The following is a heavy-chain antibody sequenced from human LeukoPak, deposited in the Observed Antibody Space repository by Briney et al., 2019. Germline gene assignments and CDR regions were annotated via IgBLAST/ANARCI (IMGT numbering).Heavy chain of an antibody. CDR1: GYSFTNYW. CDR3: ARHDHYYAMDV. J-gene: IGHJ6*02. Sequence: GESLKISCKGSGYSFTNYWIGWVRQMPGKGLEWMGISYLGDSDTGYSPSFQGQVTISADKSIRTAYLQWSSLKASDTAIYYCARHDHYYAMDVWGQGTTVTVSS. V-gene: IGHV5-51*01. CDR2: SYLGDSDT.